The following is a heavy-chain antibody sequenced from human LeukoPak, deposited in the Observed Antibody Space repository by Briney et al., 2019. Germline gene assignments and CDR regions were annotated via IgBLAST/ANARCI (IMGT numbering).Heavy chain of an antibody. CDR2: IKEDGSVR. V-gene: IGHV3-7*01. CDR1: GFTFGRSW. CDR3: ARDPGYSSFDY. J-gene: IGHJ4*02. Sequence: GSLRLSCGVSGFTFGRSWMPWVRQTPAKGLEFVANIKEDGSVRNYVDSVQGRFTISRDNAKNSLYLHMNSLRAEDTAVYYCARDPGYSSFDYWGQGTLVTVSS. D-gene: IGHD6-13*01.